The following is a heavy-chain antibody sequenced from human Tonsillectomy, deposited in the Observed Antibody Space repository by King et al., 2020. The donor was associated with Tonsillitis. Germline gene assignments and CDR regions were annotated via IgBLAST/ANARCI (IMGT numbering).Heavy chain of an antibody. Sequence: DVQLVQSGGGLVQPGGSLRLSCAASGFTFSNYAMSWVRQAPGLGLELVSAIRGSGGSTDYADSVKGRFTISRDNSMNTLYLQMNSLRVEDTAVYKCAKVNTMTTVTTAYAFDVWGPGTLVTVSS. CDR3: AKVNTMTTVTTAYAFDV. J-gene: IGHJ3*01. D-gene: IGHD4-11*01. CDR2: IRGSGGST. V-gene: IGHV3-23*04. CDR1: GFTFSNYA.